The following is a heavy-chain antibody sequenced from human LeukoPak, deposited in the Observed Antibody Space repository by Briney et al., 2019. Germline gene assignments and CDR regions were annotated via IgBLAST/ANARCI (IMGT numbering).Heavy chain of an antibody. CDR3: ARVKQQLVRDNWFDP. J-gene: IGHJ5*02. V-gene: IGHV1-8*03. CDR2: MNPNSGNT. CDR1: GYTFTSYD. Sequence: ASVRVSCKASGYTFTSYDINWVRQATGQGLEWMGWMNPNSGNTGYAQKFQGRVTITRNTSISTAYMELSSLRSEDTAVYYCARVKQQLVRDNWFDPWGQGTLVTVSS. D-gene: IGHD6-13*01.